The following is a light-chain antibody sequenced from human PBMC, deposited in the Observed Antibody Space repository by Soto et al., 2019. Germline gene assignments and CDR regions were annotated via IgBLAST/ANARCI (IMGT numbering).Light chain of an antibody. V-gene: IGLV2-8*01. Sequence: QSALTQPPSASGSPGQSVTISCTGTSSDVGAYDYVSWYQQHPGEAPKLMIYEVTKRPSGVPDRFSGSKSGNTASLTVSGLQTEDEADYYCCSFANSNNFVFGTGTKLTVL. J-gene: IGLJ1*01. CDR3: CSFANSNNFV. CDR2: EVT. CDR1: SSDVGAYDY.